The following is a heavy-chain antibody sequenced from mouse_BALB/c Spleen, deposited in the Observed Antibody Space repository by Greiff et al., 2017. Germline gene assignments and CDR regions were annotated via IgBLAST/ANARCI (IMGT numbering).Heavy chain of an antibody. J-gene: IGHJ3*01. D-gene: IGHD4-1*01. Sequence: QVQLQQSGPELVKPGASVKISCKASGYSFTSYYIHWVKQRPGQGLEWIGWIFPGSGNTKYNEKFKGKATLTADTSSSTAYMQLSSLTSGDSAVYFCARRETGTWFAYWGQGTLVTVSA. CDR2: IFPGSGNT. V-gene: IGHV1-66*01. CDR3: ARRETGTWFAY. CDR1: GYSFTSYY.